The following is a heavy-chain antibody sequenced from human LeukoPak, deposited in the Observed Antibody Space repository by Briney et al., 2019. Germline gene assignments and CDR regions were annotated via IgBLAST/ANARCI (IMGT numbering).Heavy chain of an antibody. D-gene: IGHD3-22*01. CDR3: ARQGGPYDSSGYYYFDY. V-gene: IGHV3-21*01. J-gene: IGHJ4*02. CDR1: GFTFSSYG. Sequence: GGSLRLSCAASGFTFSSYGMHWVRQAPGKGLEWVSSISSSSSYIYYADSVKGRFTISRDNAKNSLYLQMNSLRAEDTAVYYCARQGGPYDSSGYYYFDYWGQGTLVTVSS. CDR2: ISSSSSYI.